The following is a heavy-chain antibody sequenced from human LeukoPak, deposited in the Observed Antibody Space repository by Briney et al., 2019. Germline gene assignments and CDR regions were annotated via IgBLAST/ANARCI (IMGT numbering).Heavy chain of an antibody. J-gene: IGHJ6*02. CDR1: GFTFSSYW. Sequence: GGSLRLSCAASGFTFSSYWMSWVRQAPGKGLEWVANIKQDGSEKYYVDSVKGRFTTSRGNAKNSLYLQMNSLRAEDTAVYYCARVFWEYQLLGLRYYYYGMDVWGRGTTVTVSS. V-gene: IGHV3-7*01. D-gene: IGHD2-2*01. CDR3: ARVFWEYQLLGLRYYYYGMDV. CDR2: IKQDGSEK.